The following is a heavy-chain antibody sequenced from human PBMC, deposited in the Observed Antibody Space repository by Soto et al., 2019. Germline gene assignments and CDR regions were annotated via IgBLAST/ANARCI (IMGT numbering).Heavy chain of an antibody. V-gene: IGHV1-69*13. CDR3: ARDDGSNYRYYDMEV. J-gene: IGHJ6*02. CDR2: IIPVFGSA. CDR1: GDTFSSYS. D-gene: IGHD1-7*01. Sequence: ASVKVSCKASGDTFSSYSITWVRQAPGQGLEWMGGIIPVFGSANYAQKFQGRVTITADESTSTAYMELSSLRSQDTAVYFCARDDGSNYRYYDMEVWGQGTTVTVSS.